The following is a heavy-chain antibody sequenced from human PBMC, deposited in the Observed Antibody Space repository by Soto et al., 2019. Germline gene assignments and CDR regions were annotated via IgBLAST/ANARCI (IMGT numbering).Heavy chain of an antibody. Sequence: ASVKVSCKASGYTFTSYGISWVRQAPGQGLEWMGWISAYNGNTNYAQKLQGRVTMTTDTSTSTAYMELRSLRSDDTAVYYCARLSPNYDFGSGLWSDYYYYMDGWGKGTTVTFSS. V-gene: IGHV1-18*01. J-gene: IGHJ6*03. CDR1: GYTFTSYG. CDR2: ISAYNGNT. CDR3: ARLSPNYDFGSGLWSDYYYYMDG. D-gene: IGHD3-3*01.